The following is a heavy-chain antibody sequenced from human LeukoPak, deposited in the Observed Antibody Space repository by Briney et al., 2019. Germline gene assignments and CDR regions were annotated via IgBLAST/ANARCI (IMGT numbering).Heavy chain of an antibody. CDR3: ARVCRIAARYYFDY. V-gene: IGHV1-18*01. CDR1: GGTFSSYA. CDR2: ISAYNGNT. Sequence: GASVKVSCKASGGTFSSYAISWVRQAPGQGLEWMGWISAYNGNTNYAQKLQGRVTMTTDTSTSTAYMGLRSLRSDDTAVYYCARVCRIAARYYFDYWGQGTLVTVSS. D-gene: IGHD6-6*01. J-gene: IGHJ4*02.